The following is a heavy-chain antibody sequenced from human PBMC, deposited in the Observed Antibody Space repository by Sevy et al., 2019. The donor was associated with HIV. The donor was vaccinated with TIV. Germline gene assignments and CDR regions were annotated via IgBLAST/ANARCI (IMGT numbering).Heavy chain of an antibody. CDR3: AREERSGSTTSLDY. Sequence: GGSLRLSCAASGFTFSDYGMHWVRQAPGKGLEWVAVIWSDGSNKYFGDSVKGRFTIPRDSSKNTLFLQMNSLRVDDTAVYYCAREERSGSTTSLDYWGQGALVTVSS. CDR1: GFTFSDYG. J-gene: IGHJ4*02. CDR2: IWSDGSNK. D-gene: IGHD1-1*01. V-gene: IGHV3-33*01.